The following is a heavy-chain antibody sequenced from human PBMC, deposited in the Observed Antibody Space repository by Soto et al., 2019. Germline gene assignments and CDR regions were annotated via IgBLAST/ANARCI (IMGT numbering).Heavy chain of an antibody. CDR1: GCTFSSYA. V-gene: IGHV3-23*01. CDR3: AKPPLTGPYNWFDP. J-gene: IGHJ5*02. CDR2: ISHSGGST. D-gene: IGHD3-9*01. Sequence: PGGSLRLSCAASGCTFSSYAMSWVRQAPGKGLEWVSAISHSGGSTYYADSVKGRFTISRDNSKNTLYLQMNSLRAEDTAVYYCAKPPLTGPYNWFDPWGQGTLVTVSS.